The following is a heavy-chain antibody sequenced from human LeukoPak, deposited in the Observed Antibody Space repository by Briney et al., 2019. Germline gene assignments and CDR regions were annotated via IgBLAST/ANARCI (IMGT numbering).Heavy chain of an antibody. V-gene: IGHV3-30*18. CDR2: ISYDGSNK. Sequence: GGSLRLSCAASGFTFSSYGMHWVRQAPGKGLEWVAVISYDGSNKYYADSVKGRFTISRDNSKNTLYLQMNSLRAEDTTVYYCAKDRITGTTFYYFDYWGQGTLVTVSS. D-gene: IGHD1-7*01. J-gene: IGHJ4*02. CDR3: AKDRITGTTFYYFDY. CDR1: GFTFSSYG.